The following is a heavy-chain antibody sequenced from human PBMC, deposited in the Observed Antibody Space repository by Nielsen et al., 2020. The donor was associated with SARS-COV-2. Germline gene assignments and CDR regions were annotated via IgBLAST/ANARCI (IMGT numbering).Heavy chain of an antibody. Sequence: SETLSLTCIVSGGSISTGSHYWSWIWQPPGKGLEWIGYIFYRGNTNYKPSLKSRVTISVDTSKNQFSLKVNSVTAADTAVYYCVRIDMATISVDYWGRGTLVTVSS. D-gene: IGHD5-24*01. CDR1: GGSISTGSHY. V-gene: IGHV4-61*01. J-gene: IGHJ4*02. CDR3: VRIDMATISVDY. CDR2: IFYRGNT.